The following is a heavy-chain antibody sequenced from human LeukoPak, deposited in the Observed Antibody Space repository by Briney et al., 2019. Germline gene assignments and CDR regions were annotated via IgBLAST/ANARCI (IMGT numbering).Heavy chain of an antibody. V-gene: IGHV5-51*01. D-gene: IGHD3-10*01. CDR2: IYPGDSDT. CDR3: ARLTPTYYYGLGSGDNWFDP. J-gene: IGHJ5*02. Sequence: GASLKFPCKGSGYSFTSYWNGWVRQLPGKGLEWMGIIYPGDSDTSYSPSFQGQVTISADKSISTAYLQWSSLKASDTAMYYCARLTPTYYYGLGSGDNWFDPWGQGTLVTVSS. CDR1: GYSFTSYW.